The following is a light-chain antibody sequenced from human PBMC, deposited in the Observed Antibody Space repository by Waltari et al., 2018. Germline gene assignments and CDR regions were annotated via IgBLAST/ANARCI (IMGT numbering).Light chain of an antibody. Sequence: ETVMTQSPATLSVSPGEGATLSCRASQSVGSTVAWYQQKPGQAPRLLIYGSSTRAAGIPARFSGSGSGTEFTLTISSPQSEDFAIYFCQQYHNWPPGTFGQGTTVEIK. CDR2: GSS. J-gene: IGKJ1*01. CDR3: QQYHNWPPGT. V-gene: IGKV3-15*01. CDR1: QSVGST.